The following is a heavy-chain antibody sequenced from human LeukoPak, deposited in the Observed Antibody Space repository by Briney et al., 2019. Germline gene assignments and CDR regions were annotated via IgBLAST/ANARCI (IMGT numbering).Heavy chain of an antibody. CDR2: ISAHSGNT. J-gene: IGHJ4*02. D-gene: IGHD6-13*01. Sequence: EASVKVSCKASGYTFTSYGISWVRQAPGQGLEWMGWISAHSGNTNYAQKFQGRVTMTTDTSTSTAYMELRSLRSDDTAVYYCARDEYSSSWYYFDYWGQGTLVTVSS. V-gene: IGHV1-18*01. CDR3: ARDEYSSSWYYFDY. CDR1: GYTFTSYG.